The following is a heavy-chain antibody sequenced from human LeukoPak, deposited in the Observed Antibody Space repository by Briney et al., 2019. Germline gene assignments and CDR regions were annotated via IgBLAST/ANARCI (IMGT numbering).Heavy chain of an antibody. CDR3: ARSKYGGPDY. V-gene: IGHV4-59*07. CDR2: IYYSGRT. D-gene: IGHD3-10*02. J-gene: IGHJ4*02. CDR1: GGSISSYY. Sequence: PSDTLSLTCTVPGGSISSYYWMWIRQPPGEGLEWIGYIYYSGRTNYNPSLKSRVTISVNTSKKQFSLKLSSVTAADTAVYYCARSKYGGPDYWGQGTLVTVSS.